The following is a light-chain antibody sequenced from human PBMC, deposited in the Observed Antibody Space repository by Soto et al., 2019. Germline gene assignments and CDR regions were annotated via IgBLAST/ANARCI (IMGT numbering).Light chain of an antibody. J-gene: IGKJ1*01. CDR2: KAS. CDR3: QHYYGYSWT. CDR1: QDIRNN. Sequence: DIQITQSPSSLSASVLYRVTITCHAGQDIRNNLNWYQHKPGKAPKVLIYKASNLESGVPSRFSGSGSGTEFTLTISSLQSDDFATYYCQHYYGYSWTFGQGTKVDIK. V-gene: IGKV1-5*03.